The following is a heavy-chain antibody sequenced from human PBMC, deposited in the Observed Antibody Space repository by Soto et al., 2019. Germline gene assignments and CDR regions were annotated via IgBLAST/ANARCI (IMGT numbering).Heavy chain of an antibody. J-gene: IGHJ6*02. V-gene: IGHV4-34*01. CDR1: GGSFSGYY. Sequence: PSETLSLACAVYGGSFSGYYWSWIRQPPGKGLEWIGEINHSGSTNYNPSLKSRVTISVDTSKNQFSLKLSSVTAAGTAVYYCARPKNTYYYDSSGDQWEMSYYYYGMDVWGQRTTVTVSS. CDR3: ARPKNTYYYDSSGDQWEMSYYYYGMDV. CDR2: INHSGST. D-gene: IGHD3-22*01.